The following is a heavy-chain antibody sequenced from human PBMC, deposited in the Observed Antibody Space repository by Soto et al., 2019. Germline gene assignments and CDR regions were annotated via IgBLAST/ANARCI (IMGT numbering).Heavy chain of an antibody. J-gene: IGHJ4*02. CDR3: AGAATLRYFDWLPDY. CDR2: ISSSSSYI. D-gene: IGHD3-9*01. CDR1: GFTFSSYS. Sequence: GGSLRLSCAASGFTFSSYSMNWVRQAPGKGLEWVSSISSSSSYIYYADSVKGRFTISRDNAKNSLYLQMNSLRAEDTAVYYCAGAATLRYFDWLPDYWGQGTLVTVSA. V-gene: IGHV3-21*01.